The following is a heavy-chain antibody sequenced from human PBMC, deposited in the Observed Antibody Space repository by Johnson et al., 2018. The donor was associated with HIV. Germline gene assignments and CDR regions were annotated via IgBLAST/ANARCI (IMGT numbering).Heavy chain of an antibody. V-gene: IGHV3-66*01. CDR2: IYSGGST. CDR3: ARYSSSSRDTFDI. Sequence: VQLVESGGGVVQPGRSLRLSCAASGFTVSSNYMSWVRQAPGKGLEWVSVIYSGGSTYYADSVKGRFTISRDNAKNSLYLQMNSLRAEDTAVYYCARYSSSSRDTFDIWGQGTMVTVSS. J-gene: IGHJ3*02. D-gene: IGHD6-13*01. CDR1: GFTVSSNY.